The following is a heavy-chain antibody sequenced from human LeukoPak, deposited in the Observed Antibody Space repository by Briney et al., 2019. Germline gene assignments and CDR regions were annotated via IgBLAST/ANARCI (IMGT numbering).Heavy chain of an antibody. CDR1: GGSISSYY. D-gene: IGHD1-7*01. Sequence: PSETLSLTCTVSGGSISSYYWSWIRQPTGKRLEWIGRISSSGSTNYNPSLKSRVTMPVDSSKNQFSLILISVTAADTAVYYCARDLDWNYADYWGQGTLVTVSS. J-gene: IGHJ4*02. V-gene: IGHV4-4*07. CDR3: ARDLDWNYADY. CDR2: ISSSGST.